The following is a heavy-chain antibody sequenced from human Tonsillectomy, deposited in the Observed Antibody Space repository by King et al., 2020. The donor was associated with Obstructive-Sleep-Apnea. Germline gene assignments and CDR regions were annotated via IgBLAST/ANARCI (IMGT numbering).Heavy chain of an antibody. D-gene: IGHD2-8*01. CDR3: AKDICTNGVCTYDY. V-gene: IGHV3-23*04. J-gene: IGHJ4*02. CDR1: GFAFNSKA. Sequence: VQLVESGGGLVQPGGALRLSCAASGFAFNSKAMNWVRHAPGKGLELASGGSGSGETTFYADSVKGRFTISRDNSKRTLYLQMNSLRAEDTAVYYCAKDICTNGVCTYDYWGQGTLVTVSS. CDR2: GSGSGETT.